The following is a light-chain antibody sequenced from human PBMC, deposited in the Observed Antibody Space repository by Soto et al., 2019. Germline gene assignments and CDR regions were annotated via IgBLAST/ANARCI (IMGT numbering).Light chain of an antibody. V-gene: IGKV1-8*01. J-gene: IGKJ1*01. CDR2: AAS. CDR1: EGIHNY. Sequence: AVLLTQSPSSFSASTGDRTTITCRAREGIHNYLAWYQQVPGKAPKLLLYAASILQTGVPSRFSGSGSGTDFTLTIDGLQSEDFATYFCQHYYNYPWTFGQGTTVE. CDR3: QHYYNYPWT.